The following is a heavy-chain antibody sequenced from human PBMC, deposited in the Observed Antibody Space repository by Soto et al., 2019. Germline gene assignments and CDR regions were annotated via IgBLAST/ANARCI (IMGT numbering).Heavy chain of an antibody. D-gene: IGHD4-17*01. Sequence: QVQLVQSGAEVKKPGASVKVSCKVSGYTLTELSMHWVRQAPGKGLEWMGGFDPEDGETIYAQKFQGRVTMTEDTSTDTAYMELSSLRSEDTAVHYCATTTAKRTTVDQYGMDVWGQGTTVTVSS. J-gene: IGHJ6*02. CDR2: FDPEDGET. V-gene: IGHV1-24*01. CDR1: GYTLTELS. CDR3: ATTTAKRTTVDQYGMDV.